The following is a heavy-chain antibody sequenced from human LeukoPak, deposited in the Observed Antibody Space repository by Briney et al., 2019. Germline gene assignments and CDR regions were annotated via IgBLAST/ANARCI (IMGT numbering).Heavy chain of an antibody. V-gene: IGHV3-74*01. CDR3: ARDGLYYYGMDV. CDR2: INTDGSNT. CDR1: GFTFSSYW. Sequence: GGSLRLSCAASGFTFSSYWMHWVRQAPGKGLVWVSQINTDGSNTRYADSVKGRFTISRDNAKNTPYLQMNRLRAEDTAVYYCARDGLYYYGMDVWGQGTTVTVSS. J-gene: IGHJ6*02.